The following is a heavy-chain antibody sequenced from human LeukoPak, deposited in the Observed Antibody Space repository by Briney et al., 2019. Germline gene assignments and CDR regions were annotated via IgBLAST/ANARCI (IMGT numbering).Heavy chain of an antibody. CDR3: AKGGAYYDSSIDF. CDR2: IRYDGSKS. Sequence: PGGSLRLSCAVSGFTFRNFAMQWVRQAPDKGLEWVAFIRYDGSKSYYADSVKDRFNLSRDNSRNTLYLQMNSLRAGDTAVYYCAKGGAYYDSSIDFWGQGTLVTVSS. D-gene: IGHD3-22*01. CDR1: GFTFRNFA. J-gene: IGHJ4*02. V-gene: IGHV3-30*02.